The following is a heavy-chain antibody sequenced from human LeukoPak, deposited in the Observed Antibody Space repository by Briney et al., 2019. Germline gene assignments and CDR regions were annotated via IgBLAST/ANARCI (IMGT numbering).Heavy chain of an antibody. J-gene: IGHJ4*02. CDR2: IYYSGST. Sequence: SQTLSLTCTVSGGSISSGDYYWSWIRQPPGKGLEWIGYIYYSGSTYYNPSLKSRVTISVDTSKNQFSLKLSSVTAADTAVYYCARELDYSNYGYFDYWGQGTLVTVSS. V-gene: IGHV4-30-4*08. D-gene: IGHD4-11*01. CDR1: GGSISSGDYY. CDR3: ARELDYSNYGYFDY.